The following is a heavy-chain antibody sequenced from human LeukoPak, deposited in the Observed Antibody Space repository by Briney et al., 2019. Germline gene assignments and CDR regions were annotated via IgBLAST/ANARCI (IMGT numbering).Heavy chain of an antibody. CDR1: GLTFSSNW. Sequence: GGPLRLSCATSGLTFSSNWMHWVRKAPGKGLVWVSRINSDGSSTIYADSVKGRFTISRDNAKNTLYLQMNSLRAEDTAVYYCSTQRGGSPGDYWGQGALVTVSS. CDR3: STQRGGSPGDY. D-gene: IGHD6-25*01. V-gene: IGHV3-74*01. CDR2: INSDGSST. J-gene: IGHJ4*02.